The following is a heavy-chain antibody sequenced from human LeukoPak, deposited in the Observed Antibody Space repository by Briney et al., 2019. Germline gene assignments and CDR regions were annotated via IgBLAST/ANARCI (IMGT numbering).Heavy chain of an antibody. CDR3: ARGAYSSSWYSSRGTYYFDY. J-gene: IGHJ4*02. V-gene: IGHV1-46*01. Sequence: ASVKVSCRASGYTFTSYYMHWVRQAPGQGLEWMGIINPSGGSTSYAQKFQGRVTMTRDTSTSTVYMELSSLRSEDTAVYYCARGAYSSSWYSSRGTYYFDYWGQGTLVTVSP. CDR2: INPSGGST. CDR1: GYTFTSYY. D-gene: IGHD6-13*01.